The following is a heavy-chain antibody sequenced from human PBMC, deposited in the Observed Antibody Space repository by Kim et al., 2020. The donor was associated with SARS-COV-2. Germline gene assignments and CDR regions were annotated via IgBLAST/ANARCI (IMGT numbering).Heavy chain of an antibody. J-gene: IGHJ4*02. D-gene: IGHD3-10*01. V-gene: IGHV3-21*01. CDR3: ARGGITMVRGVGRDY. Sequence: DSEKGRLTISRDNAKNSLYLQMNSLRAEDTAVYYCARGGITMVRGVGRDYWGQGTLVTVSS.